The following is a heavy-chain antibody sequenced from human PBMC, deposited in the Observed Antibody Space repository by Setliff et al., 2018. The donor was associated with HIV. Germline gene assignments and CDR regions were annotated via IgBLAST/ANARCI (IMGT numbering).Heavy chain of an antibody. CDR1: GFTFSTYS. CDR2: ISGSSSPI. J-gene: IGHJ2*01. Sequence: PGGSLRLSCAASGFTFSTYSMTWVRQAPGKGLEWVSYISGSSSPIYYADSVKGRFTISRDNAKNSLYLQMNSLRAEDTAVYYCARDSAYCGGDCYWNWYFDLWGRGTLVTVSS. CDR3: ARDSAYCGGDCYWNWYFDL. V-gene: IGHV3-48*01. D-gene: IGHD2-21*02.